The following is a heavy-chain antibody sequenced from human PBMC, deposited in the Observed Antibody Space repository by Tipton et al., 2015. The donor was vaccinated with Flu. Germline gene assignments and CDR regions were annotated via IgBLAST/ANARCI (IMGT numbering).Heavy chain of an antibody. Sequence: TLSLTCTVSGGSISSYYWSWIRQPAEKGLEWIGRIYTSGSTNYNPSLKSRVTMSVDTSKNQFSLKLSSVTAADTAVYYCARDGDDDFWSGYRQADYYGMDVWGQGTTVTVSS. CDR3: ARDGDDDFWSGYRQADYYGMDV. V-gene: IGHV4-4*07. D-gene: IGHD3-3*01. CDR1: GGSISSYY. J-gene: IGHJ6*02. CDR2: IYTSGST.